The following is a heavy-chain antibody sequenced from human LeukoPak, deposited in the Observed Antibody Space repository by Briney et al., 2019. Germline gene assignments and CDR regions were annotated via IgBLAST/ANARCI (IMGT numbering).Heavy chain of an antibody. V-gene: IGHV3-23*01. CDR3: AKDLRSGWYYEGIDYFDY. CDR1: GFTFSSYA. Sequence: GGSLRLSCAASGFTFSSYAMSWVRQAPGKGLVWVSAISGSGGSTYYADSVKGRFTISRDNSKNTLYLQMNSLRAEDTAVYYCAKDLRSGWYYEGIDYFDYWGQGTLVTVSS. D-gene: IGHD6-19*01. J-gene: IGHJ4*02. CDR2: ISGSGGST.